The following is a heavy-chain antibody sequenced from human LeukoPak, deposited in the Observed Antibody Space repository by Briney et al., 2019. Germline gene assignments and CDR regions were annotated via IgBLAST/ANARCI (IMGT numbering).Heavy chain of an antibody. CDR3: ARGPLVSIQLWLTYYYYGMDV. CDR1: GYTFTSYA. J-gene: IGHJ6*02. CDR2: INAGNGNT. V-gene: IGHV1-3*01. Sequence: GASVKVSCKASGYTFTSYAMHWVRQAPGQRLEWMGWINAGNGNTKYSQKFQGRVTITRDTSASTAYMELSSLRSEDTAVYYCARGPLVSIQLWLTYYYYGMDVWGQGTTVTVSS. D-gene: IGHD5-18*01.